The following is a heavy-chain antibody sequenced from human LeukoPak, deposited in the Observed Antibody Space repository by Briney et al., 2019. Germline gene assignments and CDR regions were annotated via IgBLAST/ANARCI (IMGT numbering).Heavy chain of an antibody. D-gene: IGHD3-22*01. Sequence: GGSLRLSCAASGFTFSSYGMSWVRQAPGQGLEWVSFITPGGASTSYADSVEGRFTISRDNPRNTLYMQMNSLRDEDTALYYCAVMHGYYDGSGYWVQWGQGTLVTVSS. V-gene: IGHV3-23*01. CDR2: ITPGGAST. CDR1: GFTFSSYG. J-gene: IGHJ4*02. CDR3: AVMHGYYDGSGYWVQ.